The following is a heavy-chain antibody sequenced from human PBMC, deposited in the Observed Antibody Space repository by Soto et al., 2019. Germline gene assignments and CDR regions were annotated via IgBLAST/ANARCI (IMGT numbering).Heavy chain of an antibody. Sequence: QITLNESGPTLVKPTQTLTLTCTFSGVPFSTSGGGVGCIRQPPGKALEWLALIYWDDDERYSPSLKRRLTITRDTSKNQVVLNMSNMEPVDTATYYCEHKIGLNNWFDPWGQGILVTVSS. CDR3: EHKIGLNNWFDP. D-gene: IGHD3-16*01. CDR1: GVPFSTSGGG. J-gene: IGHJ5*02. CDR2: IYWDDDE. V-gene: IGHV2-5*02.